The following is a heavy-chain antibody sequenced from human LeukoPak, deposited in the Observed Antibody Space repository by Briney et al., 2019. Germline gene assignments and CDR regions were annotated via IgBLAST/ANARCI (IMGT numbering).Heavy chain of an antibody. CDR2: IIPIFGTA. V-gene: IGHV1-69*13. Sequence: SVKVSCKASGGTFSSYAISWVRQAPGQGLEWMGGIIPIFGTANYAQKFQGRVTITADESASTAYMELSSLRSEDTAVYYCARAITYYYYYYYMDVWGKGTTVTVSS. D-gene: IGHD5-12*01. CDR3: ARAITYYYYYYYMDV. J-gene: IGHJ6*03. CDR1: GGTFSSYA.